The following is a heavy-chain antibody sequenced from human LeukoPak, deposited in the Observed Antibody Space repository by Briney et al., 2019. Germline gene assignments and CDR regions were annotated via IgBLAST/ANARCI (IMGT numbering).Heavy chain of an antibody. D-gene: IGHD2-2*01. V-gene: IGHV4-39*01. Sequence: PSETLSLTCTVSGGSISSSSYYWGWIRQPPGKGLEWIGSIYYSGSTYYNPSLKSRVTISVDTSKNQFSLKLSSVTAADTAVYYCARLVVPAAPFDYWGQGTLVTVSS. J-gene: IGHJ4*02. CDR1: GGSISSSSYY. CDR2: IYYSGST. CDR3: ARLVVPAAPFDY.